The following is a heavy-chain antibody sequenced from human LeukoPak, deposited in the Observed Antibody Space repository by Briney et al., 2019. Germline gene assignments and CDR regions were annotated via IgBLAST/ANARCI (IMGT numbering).Heavy chain of an antibody. Sequence: PSGRSLRLSSAASGFTFSSYGMHWVRQAPGKGLEWVAVIWYDGSNKYYADSVKGRFTISRDNSKNTLYLQMNSLRAEDTAVYYCARGDDILTGYYFFDYWGQGTLVTVSS. CDR2: IWYDGSNK. CDR3: ARGDDILTGYYFFDY. D-gene: IGHD3-9*01. J-gene: IGHJ4*02. CDR1: GFTFSSYG. V-gene: IGHV3-33*01.